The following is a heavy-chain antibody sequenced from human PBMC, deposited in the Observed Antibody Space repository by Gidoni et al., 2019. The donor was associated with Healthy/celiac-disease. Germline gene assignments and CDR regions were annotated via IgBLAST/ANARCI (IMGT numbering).Heavy chain of an antibody. J-gene: IGHJ6*02. CDR2: ISSSSSYI. CDR1: GLTISSCR. V-gene: IGHV3-21*01. Sequence: EVQLVSSGAGLVKPGWSLRLSCAASGLTISSCRLNWVRQAAGKGLEWVSSISSSSSYIYYADSVKGRFTISRDNAKNSLYLQMNSLRAEDTAVYYCAREGGVQLVGADGYGMDVWGQGTTVTVSS. CDR3: AREGGVQLVGADGYGMDV. D-gene: IGHD6-13*01.